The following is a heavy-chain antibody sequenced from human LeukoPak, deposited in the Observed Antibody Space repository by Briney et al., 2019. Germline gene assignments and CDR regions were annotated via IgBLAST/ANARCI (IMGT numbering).Heavy chain of an antibody. V-gene: IGHV3-74*01. D-gene: IGHD5-18*01. CDR2: IGTDGGTT. Sequence: PGGSLRLSCAASGFTFTNYWMHWVRQAPGKGLVWVSRIGTDGGTTNYADSVKGRFTISRDNVKNTLHLQMNSLRAEDTAVYYCARDPDGYRPGDGAWGQGTLVTVSS. CDR1: GFTFTNYW. J-gene: IGHJ5*02. CDR3: ARDPDGYRPGDGA.